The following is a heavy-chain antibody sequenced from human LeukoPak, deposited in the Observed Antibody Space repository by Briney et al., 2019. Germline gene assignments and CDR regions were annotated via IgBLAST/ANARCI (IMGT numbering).Heavy chain of an antibody. Sequence: SETLSLTCTVSGGSISSSSYYWGWIRQPPGKGLEWIGSIYYSGSTYYNPSLKSRVTISVDTSKNQFSLKLSSVTAADTAVYYCARHRAMYSSGWTWGYYYMDVWGKGTTVTISS. CDR2: IYYSGST. V-gene: IGHV4-39*01. CDR1: GGSISSSSYY. J-gene: IGHJ6*03. CDR3: ARHRAMYSSGWTWGYYYMDV. D-gene: IGHD6-19*01.